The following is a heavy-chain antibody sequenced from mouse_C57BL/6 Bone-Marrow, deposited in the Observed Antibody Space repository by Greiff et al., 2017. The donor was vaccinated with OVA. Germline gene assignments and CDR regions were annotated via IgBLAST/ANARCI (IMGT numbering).Heavy chain of an antibody. J-gene: IGHJ2*01. CDR3: ARRIITTVVATDRYYFDY. Sequence: QVQLQQPGTELVKPGASVKLSCKASGYTFTSYWMHWVKQRPGQGLEWIGNINPSNGGTNYNEKFKSKATLTVDKSSSTAYMQLSSLTSEDSAVYYCARRIITTVVATDRYYFDYWGQGTTLTVSS. D-gene: IGHD1-1*01. CDR1: GYTFTSYW. CDR2: INPSNGGT. V-gene: IGHV1-53*01.